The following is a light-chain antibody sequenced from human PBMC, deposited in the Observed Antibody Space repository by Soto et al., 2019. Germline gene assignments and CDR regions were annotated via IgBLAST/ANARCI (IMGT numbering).Light chain of an antibody. CDR2: GAY. CDR3: QQYNNWPPIT. Sequence: EIALTQSPGTLSLSPGERATLSCRASPSVSGSNLAWYQQKPGQAPRLLIYGAYTRATGIPARFSGSGSGTEFTLTISSLQSEDFAVYYCQQYNNWPPITFGQGTRLEIK. CDR1: PSVSGSN. V-gene: IGKV3-15*01. J-gene: IGKJ5*01.